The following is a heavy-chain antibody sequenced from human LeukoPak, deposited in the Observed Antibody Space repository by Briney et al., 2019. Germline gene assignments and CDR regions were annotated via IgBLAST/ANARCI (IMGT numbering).Heavy chain of an antibody. V-gene: IGHV3-30*02. Sequence: GGSLRLSCAASGFTFSSYGMHWVRQAPGKGLEWVAFLRYDGTNKYYADSVKGRFTISRDNAKNSLYLQMNSLRAEDTAVYYCARESLYYDSSGYYHFDYWGQGTLVTVSS. CDR1: GFTFSSYG. CDR3: ARESLYYDSSGYYHFDY. D-gene: IGHD3-22*01. J-gene: IGHJ4*02. CDR2: LRYDGTNK.